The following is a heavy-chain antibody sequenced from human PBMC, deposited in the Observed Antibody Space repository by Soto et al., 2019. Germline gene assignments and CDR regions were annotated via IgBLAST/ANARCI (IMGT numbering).Heavy chain of an antibody. CDR3: ARQSTGVNMVRGVPLDY. D-gene: IGHD3-10*01. CDR1: GYSFTSYW. J-gene: IGHJ4*02. V-gene: IGHV5-51*01. Sequence: EVQLVQSGAEVKKPGESLKISCKGSGYSFTSYWIGWVRQMPGKGLEWMGIIYPGDSATRYSPSFHGQVTISADQSISTAYLQWTSLKASDTAMYYCARQSTGVNMVRGVPLDYWGQGTLVTVSS. CDR2: IYPGDSAT.